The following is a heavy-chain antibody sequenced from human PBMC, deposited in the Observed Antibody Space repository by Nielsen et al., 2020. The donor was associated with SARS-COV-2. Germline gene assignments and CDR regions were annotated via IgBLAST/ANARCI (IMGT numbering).Heavy chain of an antibody. CDR1: KFTFDHYA. V-gene: IGHV3-9*01. CDR2: ISWNSGNT. CDR3: AREGLGSTYYMDV. Sequence: GGSLRLSCAASKFTFDHYAMHWVRQAPGKGLEWVSGISWNSGNTGYADSVKGRFVVSRDNVRSSLFLQMNSLRGEDTAVYYCAREGLGSTYYMDVWGEGTTVSVSS. D-gene: IGHD1-26*01. J-gene: IGHJ6*03.